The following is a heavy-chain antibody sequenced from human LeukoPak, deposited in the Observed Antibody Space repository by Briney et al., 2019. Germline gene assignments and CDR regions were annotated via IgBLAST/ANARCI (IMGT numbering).Heavy chain of an antibody. CDR1: GVSISSGFYY. CDR2: IYRYGTT. J-gene: IGHJ3*02. D-gene: IGHD1-26*01. V-gene: IGHV4-31*03. CDR3: ARQGCGGRAFDI. Sequence: PSQTLSLTCTVSGVSISSGFYYWSWIRQHPGKGLEWIGYIYRYGTTYYNPSLKSRVSISIDTSKNHFSLKLTSVTAADTAVYYCARQGCGGRAFDIWGQGTMVTVSS.